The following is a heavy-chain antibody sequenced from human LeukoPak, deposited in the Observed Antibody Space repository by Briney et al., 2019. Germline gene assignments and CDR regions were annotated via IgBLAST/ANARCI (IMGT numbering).Heavy chain of an antibody. V-gene: IGHV3-21*01. J-gene: IGHJ4*02. D-gene: IGHD1-26*01. CDR3: ARVVGATKLDY. Sequence: GGSLRLSCAASGFTFSSYSMNWVRQAPGKGLEWVLSISSSSSYIYYADSVKGRFTIPRDNAKNSLYLQMNSLRAEDTAVYYCARVVGATKLDYWGQGTLVTVSS. CDR2: ISSSSSYI. CDR1: GFTFSSYS.